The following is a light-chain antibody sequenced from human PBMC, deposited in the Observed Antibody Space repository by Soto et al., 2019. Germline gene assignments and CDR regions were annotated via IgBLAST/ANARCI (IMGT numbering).Light chain of an antibody. J-gene: IGKJ2*01. CDR3: QHLHTYPYT. V-gene: IGKV1-17*01. CDR2: AAS. Sequence: DIQMTQSPSSLSASVGDRVTITCRASQDIRNDVGWYQQKAGKAPNRLIFAASSLHSGVPSRFSGSRSGTEFTLTIASLQPEDFATYYCQHLHTYPYTFGQGTKVDIK. CDR1: QDIRND.